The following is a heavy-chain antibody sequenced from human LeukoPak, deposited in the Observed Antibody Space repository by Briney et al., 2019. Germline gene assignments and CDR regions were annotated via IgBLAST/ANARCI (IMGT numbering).Heavy chain of an antibody. D-gene: IGHD5-18*01. Sequence: GGSLRLSCVASGFSFSNYAINWVRQAPGKGLEWVSAISGSGGTIFYADSVKGRFAISRDDSKNTLYLQMTSLRAEDTAVYYCAKTYVDTTFFDSWGQGTRVTVSS. V-gene: IGHV3-23*01. CDR1: GFSFSNYA. CDR3: AKTYVDTTFFDS. CDR2: ISGSGGTI. J-gene: IGHJ4*02.